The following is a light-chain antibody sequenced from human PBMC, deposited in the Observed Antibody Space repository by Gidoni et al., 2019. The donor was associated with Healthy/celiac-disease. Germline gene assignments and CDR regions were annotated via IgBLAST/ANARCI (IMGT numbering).Light chain of an antibody. CDR3: QSYDSSLSGWV. Sequence: QSVLTQPPSVSGAPGQRVTIPCTGSSSNIWAGYDVHWYQQLPGTAPKLLIYGNSNRPSGFPDRFSGSKSGTSASLAITGLQSEDEADYYCQSYDSSLSGWVFGGGTKLTVL. CDR2: GNS. V-gene: IGLV1-40*01. CDR1: SSNIWAGYD. J-gene: IGLJ3*02.